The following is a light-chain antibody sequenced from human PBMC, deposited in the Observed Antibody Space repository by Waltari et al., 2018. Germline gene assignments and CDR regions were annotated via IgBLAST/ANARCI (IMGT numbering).Light chain of an antibody. CDR2: ATA. J-gene: IGKJ1*01. V-gene: IGKV1-39*01. CDR1: QSIGNY. CDR3: QQGYNTPRT. Sequence: DIQMTQSPSSLSASVGDRVTITCRASQSIGNYLHWYQQKRGQAPKLLIYATASLQSGRPSRFTGSGSGTDFTLTITSLQAEDFATYYCQQGYNTPRTFGQGTKVEIK.